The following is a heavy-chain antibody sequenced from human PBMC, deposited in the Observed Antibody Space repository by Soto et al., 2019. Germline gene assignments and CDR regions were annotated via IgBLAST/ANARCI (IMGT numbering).Heavy chain of an antibody. CDR2: INAGNGNT. V-gene: IGHV1-3*01. CDR1: GYTFTSYA. D-gene: IGHD2-21*02. CDR3: ARSIVVVTALDY. Sequence: ASVKVSGKASGYTFTSYAMHWVRQAPGQRLEWMGWINAGNGNTKYSQKFQGRVTITRDTSASTAYMELSSLGSEVTAVYYCARSIVVVTALDYWGQGTLVTVSS. J-gene: IGHJ4*02.